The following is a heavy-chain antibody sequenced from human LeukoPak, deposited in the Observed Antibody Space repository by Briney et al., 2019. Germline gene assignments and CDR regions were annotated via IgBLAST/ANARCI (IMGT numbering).Heavy chain of an antibody. J-gene: IGHJ6*02. D-gene: IGHD6-13*01. CDR3: ARDSTSSSSWYDYYYGMDV. CDR1: GGSISSYY. V-gene: IGHV4-4*07. Sequence: KPSETLSPTCTVSGGSISSYYWSWIRQPAGKGLEWIGRIYTSGSTNYNPSLKSRVTMSVDTSKNQFSLKLSSVTAADTAVYYCARDSTSSSSWYDYYYGMDVWGQGTTVTVSS. CDR2: IYTSGST.